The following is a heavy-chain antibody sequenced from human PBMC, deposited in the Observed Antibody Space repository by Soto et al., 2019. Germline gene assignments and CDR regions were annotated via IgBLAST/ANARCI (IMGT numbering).Heavy chain of an antibody. V-gene: IGHV1-18*01. J-gene: IGHJ4*02. CDR2: ITAYNGNT. CDR3: AREPNYVDY. CDR1: GYTFTSYG. Sequence: QVQLVQSGAEVKKPGASVKVSCKASGYTFTSYGISWVRQAPGQGLEWMGWITAYNGNTKYAQKLQGRVTMTTDTSTSTADMQLRSPRSDDTAVYYCAREPNYVDYWGQGTLVTVSA.